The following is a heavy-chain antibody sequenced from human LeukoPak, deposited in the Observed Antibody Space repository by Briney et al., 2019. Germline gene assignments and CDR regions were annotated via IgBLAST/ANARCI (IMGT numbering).Heavy chain of an antibody. V-gene: IGHV1-46*01. J-gene: IGHJ4*02. CDR3: TRNSIHGGFDY. CDR1: GYTFTSYY. Sequence: ASVKVSCKASGYTFTSYYMHWVRQAPGQGLEWMGIINPSGGSTSYAQKFQGRVTMTRDTSTSTVYMELSSLRPEDTAVYYCTRNSIHGGFDYGGQGPLVTVSS. D-gene: IGHD3-16*01. CDR2: INPSGGST.